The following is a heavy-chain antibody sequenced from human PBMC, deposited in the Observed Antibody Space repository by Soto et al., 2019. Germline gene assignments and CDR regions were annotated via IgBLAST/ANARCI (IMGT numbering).Heavy chain of an antibody. CDR2: VSGRGDGI. Sequence: EAQILESGGDLVRPGGSLRLSCSVSGFSFSDYAMNWVRQAPGKGLEWVSAVSGRGDGIFYADSVKGRFSISRDNSKNTVYLQMNNLRVEDTAVYYCAKDVVEVLPYYGRDVWVRGTTVSVSS. CDR1: GFSFSDYA. V-gene: IGHV3-23*01. D-gene: IGHD2-21*01. CDR3: AKDVVEVLPYYGRDV. J-gene: IGHJ6*02.